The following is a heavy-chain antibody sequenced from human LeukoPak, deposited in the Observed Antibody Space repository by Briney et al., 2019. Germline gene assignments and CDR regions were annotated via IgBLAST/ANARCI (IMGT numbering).Heavy chain of an antibody. CDR3: AKDSPDYDFWSGYPLLDY. CDR2: IRYDGSNK. Sequence: QPGGSLRLSCAASGFTFSSYGMHWVRQAPGKGLEWVAFIRYDGSNKYYADSVKGRFTISRDNSKNTLYLQMNSLRAEDTAVYYCAKDSPDYDFWSGYPLLDYWGQGTLVTVSS. CDR1: GFTFSSYG. D-gene: IGHD3-3*01. J-gene: IGHJ4*02. V-gene: IGHV3-30*02.